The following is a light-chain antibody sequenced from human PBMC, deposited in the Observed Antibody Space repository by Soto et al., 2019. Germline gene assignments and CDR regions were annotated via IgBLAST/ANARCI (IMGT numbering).Light chain of an antibody. CDR3: LQYNDWPRYT. V-gene: IGKV3-15*01. Sequence: TLSVSPGERATLSCRASQTINNNLAWYQQKPGQAPGLLIYGASTRATGIPASFSGSGSGTEFTLTISSLQSGDCALYFCLQYNDWPRYTFGQGTKVDIK. CDR2: GAS. J-gene: IGKJ2*01. CDR1: QTINNN.